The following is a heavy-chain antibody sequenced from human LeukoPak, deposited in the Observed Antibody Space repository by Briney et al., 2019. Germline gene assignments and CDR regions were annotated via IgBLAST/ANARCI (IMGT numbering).Heavy chain of an antibody. D-gene: IGHD1-26*01. Sequence: GGSLRLSCAASGFSFSSYGMHWVRQAPGKGLEWVAIIWYDGSNKYYADSVKGRFTISRDNSKNTLYLQMNSLRAEDTAVYHCAKDLNPREAGATIDYWGQGTLVTVSS. CDR3: AKDLNPREAGATIDY. J-gene: IGHJ4*02. CDR1: GFSFSSYG. V-gene: IGHV3-33*06. CDR2: IWYDGSNK.